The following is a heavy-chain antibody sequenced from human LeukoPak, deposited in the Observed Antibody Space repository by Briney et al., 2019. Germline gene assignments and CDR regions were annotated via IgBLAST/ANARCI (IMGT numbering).Heavy chain of an antibody. V-gene: IGHV3-23*01. Sequence: AGGSLRLSCAASGFTFTFYSMNWVRQAPGKGLEWVSAISGSGGSTYYADSVKGRFTISRDNSKNTLYLQMNSLRAEDTAVYYCAKDRRDVLLWFGESDFDYWGQGTLVTVSS. CDR2: ISGSGGST. CDR3: AKDRRDVLLWFGESDFDY. J-gene: IGHJ4*02. D-gene: IGHD3-10*01. CDR1: GFTFTFYS.